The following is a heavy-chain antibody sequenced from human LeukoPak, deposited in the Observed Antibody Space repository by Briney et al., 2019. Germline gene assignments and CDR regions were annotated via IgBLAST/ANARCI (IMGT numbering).Heavy chain of an antibody. J-gene: IGHJ4*02. V-gene: IGHV3-7*01. CDR3: ARLVGSSWYREVLRGRDY. D-gene: IGHD6-13*01. CDR1: GFTFSSYW. CDR2: IKQDGSEK. Sequence: PGGSLRLSCAASGFTFSSYWMSWVRQAPGKGLEWVANIKQDGSEKYYVDSVKGRFTISRDNAKNSLYLQMNSLRAEDTAVYYCARLVGSSWYREVLRGRDYWGQGTLVTVSS.